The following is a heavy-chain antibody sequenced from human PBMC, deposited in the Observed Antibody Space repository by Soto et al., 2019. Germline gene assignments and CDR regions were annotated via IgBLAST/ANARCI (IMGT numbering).Heavy chain of an antibody. J-gene: IGHJ4*01. Sequence: SETLSLTCTVSGGSISSYYWSWSRQPSGKGLEWIGYIYYSGSTNYNPSLKSRVTISVDTSKNQFSLKLSSVTAADTAVYYCARAVGYQDHSSGYYLDYWVHGTLVTVSS. CDR3: ARAVGYQDHSSGYYLDY. CDR2: IYYSGST. V-gene: IGHV4-59*01. D-gene: IGHD3-22*01. CDR1: GGSISSYY.